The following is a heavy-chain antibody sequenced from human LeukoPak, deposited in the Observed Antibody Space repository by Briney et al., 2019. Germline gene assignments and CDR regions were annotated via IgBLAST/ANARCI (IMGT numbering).Heavy chain of an antibody. CDR1: GYTFTNYD. CDR2: MNPNSGNT. CDR3: ARGNGQQLVLDYYYYMDV. D-gene: IGHD6-13*01. J-gene: IGHJ6*03. Sequence: WASVKVSCKASGYTFTNYDINWVRQATGQGLEWMGWMNPNSGNTGYAQKFQGRVTMTRNTSISTAYMELSSLRSEDTAVYYCARGNGQQLVLDYYYYMDVWGKGTTVTVSS. V-gene: IGHV1-8*01.